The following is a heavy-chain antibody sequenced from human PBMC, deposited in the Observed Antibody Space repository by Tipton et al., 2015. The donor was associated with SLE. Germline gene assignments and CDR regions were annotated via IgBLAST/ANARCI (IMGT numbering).Heavy chain of an antibody. Sequence: TLSLTCAVSGYSISSGYYWGWIRQPPGKGLEWIGSIYHSGSTYYNPSLKSRVTISVDTSKNQFSLKLSSVTAADTAVYYCARQPLGTVAGLDYWGQGTLVTVSS. CDR2: IYHSGST. CDR3: ARQPLGTVAGLDY. CDR1: GYSISSGYY. D-gene: IGHD6-19*01. J-gene: IGHJ4*02. V-gene: IGHV4-38-2*01.